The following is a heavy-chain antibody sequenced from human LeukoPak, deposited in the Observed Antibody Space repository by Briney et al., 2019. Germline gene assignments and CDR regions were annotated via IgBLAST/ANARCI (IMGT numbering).Heavy chain of an antibody. V-gene: IGHV4-59*01. CDR1: GGSISSYY. CDR2: IYYSGST. J-gene: IGHJ4*02. CDR3: ARSRLRDDYDY. D-gene: IGHD3-16*01. Sequence: SETLSLTCTVSGGSISSYYWSWIRQPPGKGLEWIGYIYYSGSTNYNPSLKSRVTISVDTSTNQFSLKLISVTAADTAVYSCARSRLRDDYDYWGQGTLVTVSS.